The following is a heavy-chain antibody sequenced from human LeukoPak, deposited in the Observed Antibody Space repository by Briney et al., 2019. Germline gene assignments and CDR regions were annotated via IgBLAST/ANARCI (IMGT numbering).Heavy chain of an antibody. D-gene: IGHD3-22*01. J-gene: IGHJ1*01. CDR3: ARRRYYDATGYLD. CDR1: GRSISSSSYE. Sequence: SETLSLTCSISGRSISSSSYEWDWIRQYPGKGLEWLGTIYYSGSTYYNASLKSRLYISVDTSHHRFSLRLIFVPGADIAVEHWARRRYYDATGYLDWGQGTLITVSS. V-gene: IGHV4-39*01. CDR2: IYYSGST.